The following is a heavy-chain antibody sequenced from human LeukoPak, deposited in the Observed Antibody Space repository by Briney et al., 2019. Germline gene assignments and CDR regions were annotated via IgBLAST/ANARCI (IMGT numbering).Heavy chain of an antibody. D-gene: IGHD2-2*01. CDR2: ISSSGGST. V-gene: IGHV3-23*01. Sequence: GGSLRLSCAASGFTFSIYAMSWVRQAPGEGLEWVSAISSSGGSTYHAESVKGRFTISRDNSKNTLYLQMNSLRAEDTAVYYCAKGSTTSRPYYFDYWGQGTLVTVSS. CDR3: AKGSTTSRPYYFDY. J-gene: IGHJ4*02. CDR1: GFTFSIYA.